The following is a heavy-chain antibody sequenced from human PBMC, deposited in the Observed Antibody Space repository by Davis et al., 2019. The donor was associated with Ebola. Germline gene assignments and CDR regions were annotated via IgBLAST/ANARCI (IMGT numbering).Heavy chain of an antibody. V-gene: IGHV3-21*01. D-gene: IGHD3-3*01. J-gene: IGHJ3*02. Sequence: PGGSLRLSCAASGFTFSSYWMSWVRQAPGKGLEWVLYISSSSSYIYYADSVKGRFTISRDNSKNSLYLQMNSLRDEDTAVYYCAREYYDFWSGYYVHDAFDIWGQGTMVTVSS. CDR3: AREYYDFWSGYYVHDAFDI. CDR2: ISSSSSYI. CDR1: GFTFSSYW.